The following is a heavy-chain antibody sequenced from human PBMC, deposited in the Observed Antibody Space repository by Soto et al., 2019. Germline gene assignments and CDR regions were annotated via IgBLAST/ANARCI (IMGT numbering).Heavy chain of an antibody. Sequence: SETLSLTCTVSGGSISSSSYYWVWIRQPPGKGLEWIGSIYYSGTTYYNPSLKSRVTISVDTSKNQFSLKLRSVTAADTAVYYCARQSPDYLGSVGWFDPWGQGTLVTAPQ. V-gene: IGHV4-39*01. CDR2: IYYSGTT. CDR3: ARQSPDYLGSVGWFDP. J-gene: IGHJ5*02. CDR1: GGSISSSSYY. D-gene: IGHD1-26*01.